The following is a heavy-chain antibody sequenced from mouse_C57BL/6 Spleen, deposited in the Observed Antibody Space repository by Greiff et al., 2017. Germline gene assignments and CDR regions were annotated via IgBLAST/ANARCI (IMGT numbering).Heavy chain of an antibody. CDR2: ISSGSSTI. D-gene: IGHD1-1*01. CDR1: GFTFSDYG. V-gene: IGHV5-17*01. CDR3: ARPIVVSSYADY. Sequence: DVQLQESGGGLVKPGGSLKLSCAASGFTFSDYGMHWVRQAPEKGLEWVAYISSGSSTIYYADTVKGRFTISRDNAKNTLFLKMTSLRSEDTAMYYWARPIVVSSYADYWGQGTTLTVSS. J-gene: IGHJ2*01.